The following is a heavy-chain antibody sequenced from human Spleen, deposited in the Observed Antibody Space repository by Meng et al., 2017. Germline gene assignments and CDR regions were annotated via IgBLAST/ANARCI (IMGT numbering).Heavy chain of an antibody. CDR1: GFTFSRSA. J-gene: IGHJ4*02. D-gene: IGHD2-15*01. CDR2: ISFDGSEQ. CDR3: AKDWVVVGTTPPFDY. V-gene: IGHV3-30*01. Sequence: GGSLRLSCAASGFTFSRSAMHWVRQAPGKGLEWVAIISFDGSEQYCADSVKGRFTVSRDNSKNTLYLQMNSLRPEDTAVYYCAKDWVVVGTTPPFDYWGQGTLVTVSS.